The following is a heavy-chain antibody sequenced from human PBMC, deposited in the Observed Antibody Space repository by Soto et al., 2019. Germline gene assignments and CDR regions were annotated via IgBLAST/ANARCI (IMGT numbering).Heavy chain of an antibody. V-gene: IGHV1-18*01. Sequence: QVQLVQSGAEVKKPGASVKVSCKASGYTFTSYGISWVRQAPGQGPEWMGWINIYNGNTNYAQKIQGRVIMTTDTATSTAYMELRSLRSDDTAVYYCARDLTYVGPFDIWGQGTMVTVSS. J-gene: IGHJ3*02. CDR3: ARDLTYVGPFDI. D-gene: IGHD7-27*01. CDR1: GYTFTSYG. CDR2: INIYNGNT.